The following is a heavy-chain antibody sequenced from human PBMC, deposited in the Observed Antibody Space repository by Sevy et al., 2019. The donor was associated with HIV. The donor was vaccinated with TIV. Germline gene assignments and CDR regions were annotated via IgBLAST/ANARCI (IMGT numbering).Heavy chain of an antibody. V-gene: IGHV3-48*02. CDR2: VSSSSITI. CDR3: VSRQSGSSHDAFDI. D-gene: IGHD1-26*01. J-gene: IGHJ3*02. Sequence: GGSLRLSCTASGFTFSRSDMSWVRQAPGKGLEWVSFVSSSSITIYYADSVKGRFTISRDNARNSLFLQMNSLRDEDTSVYYCVSRQSGSSHDAFDIWGQGTMVTVSS. CDR1: GFTFSRSD.